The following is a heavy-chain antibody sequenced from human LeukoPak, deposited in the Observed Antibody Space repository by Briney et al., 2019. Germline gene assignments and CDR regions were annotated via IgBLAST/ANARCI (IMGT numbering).Heavy chain of an antibody. V-gene: IGHV1-46*01. Sequence: ASVKVSCKASGYTFTSYDINWVRQATGQGLEWMGIINPSGGSTSYAQKFQGRVTMTRDTSTSTVYMELSSLRSEDTAVYYCARAAAAGSKENWFDPWGQGTLVTVSS. J-gene: IGHJ5*02. CDR1: GYTFTSYD. CDR3: ARAAAAGSKENWFDP. CDR2: INPSGGST. D-gene: IGHD6-13*01.